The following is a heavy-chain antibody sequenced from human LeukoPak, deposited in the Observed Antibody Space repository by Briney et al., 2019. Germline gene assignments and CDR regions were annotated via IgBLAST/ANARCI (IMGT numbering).Heavy chain of an antibody. CDR3: ARTLENWGSSAYFDY. CDR1: GYSFTSYW. J-gene: IGHJ4*02. D-gene: IGHD7-27*01. CDR2: IYPGDSDT. V-gene: IGHV5-51*01. Sequence: GESLKISCKGSGYSFTSYWIGWVRQMPGKGLEWMGIIYPGDSDTRYSPSFQGQVTISADKSISTAYLQWSSLKASDTAMYYCARTLENWGSSAYFDYWGQGTLVTVSS.